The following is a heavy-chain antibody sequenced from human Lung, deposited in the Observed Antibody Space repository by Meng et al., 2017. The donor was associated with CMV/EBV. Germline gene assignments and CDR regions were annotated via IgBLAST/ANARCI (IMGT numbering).Heavy chain of an antibody. J-gene: IGHJ4*02. CDR2: ISSEGSHK. CDR1: GFTFSTHA. V-gene: IGHV3-30-3*01. D-gene: IGHD6-19*01. Sequence: GGSLRLXCAASGFTFSTHAMHWVRQAPGRGLEWVSVISSEGSHKPYADSVKGRFTVSRDNSKNRMYLQMNSLRTEDTAVYYRARGESSSWPFLAWYFDSGAQGTLVTSPQ. CDR3: ARGESSSWPFLAWYFDS.